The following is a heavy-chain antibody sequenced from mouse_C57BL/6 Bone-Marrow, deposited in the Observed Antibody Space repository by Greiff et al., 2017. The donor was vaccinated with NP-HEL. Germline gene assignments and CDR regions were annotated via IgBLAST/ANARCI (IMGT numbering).Heavy chain of an antibody. CDR3: ARHYYGSSWYFDV. CDR2: ISSGGSYT. J-gene: IGHJ1*03. D-gene: IGHD1-1*01. V-gene: IGHV5-6*01. Sequence: EVQWVESGGDLVKPGGSLKLSCAASGFTFSSYGMSWVRQTPDKRLEWVATISSGGSYTYYPDSVKGRFTISRDNAKNTLYLQMSSLKSEDTAMYYCARHYYGSSWYFDVWGTGTTVTVSS. CDR1: GFTFSSYG.